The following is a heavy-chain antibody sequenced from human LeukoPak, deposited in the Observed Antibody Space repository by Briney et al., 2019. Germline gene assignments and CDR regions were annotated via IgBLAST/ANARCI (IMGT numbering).Heavy chain of an antibody. CDR1: GFTFSSYS. J-gene: IGHJ4*02. CDR3: ARILRQSSGWYGDY. D-gene: IGHD6-19*01. V-gene: IGHV3-21*01. CDR2: ISSSSSYI. Sequence: GGSLRLSCAASGFTFSSYSMNWVRQAPGKGLEWVASISSSSSYIYYADSVKGRFTISRDNAKNSLYLQMNSLRAEDTAVYYCARILRQSSGWYGDYWGQGTLVTVSS.